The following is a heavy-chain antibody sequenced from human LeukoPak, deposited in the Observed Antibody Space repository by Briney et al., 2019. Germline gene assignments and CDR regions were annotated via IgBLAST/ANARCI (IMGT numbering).Heavy chain of an antibody. CDR3: ARGMTRPTDYMDV. J-gene: IGHJ6*03. V-gene: IGHV4-59*01. D-gene: IGHD1-26*01. Sequence: PSETLSLTCTVPGGSISSYYWSWIRQPPGKGLEWIGYIYYSGSTNYNPSLKSRVTISVDTSKNQFSLKLSSVTAADTAVYYCARGMTRPTDYMDVWGRGTTVTVSS. CDR2: IYYSGST. CDR1: GGSISSYY.